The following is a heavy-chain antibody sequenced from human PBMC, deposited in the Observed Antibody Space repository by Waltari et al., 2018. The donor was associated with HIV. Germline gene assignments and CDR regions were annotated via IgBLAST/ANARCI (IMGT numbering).Heavy chain of an antibody. J-gene: IGHJ4*02. V-gene: IGHV3-7*01. CDR2: IKNDGSEK. CDR1: GFTFNNYW. Sequence: EVQLVESGGDLVQPGESLRLSCLASGFTFNNYWMSWVRQTPGKGLEWVANIKNDGSEKFYVDSVKGRFTISRDNTKRSLFLEMTNLTVEDTAVYYCARELTTVTFLNYWGQGTLVTVSS. D-gene: IGHD4-17*01. CDR3: ARELTTVTFLNY.